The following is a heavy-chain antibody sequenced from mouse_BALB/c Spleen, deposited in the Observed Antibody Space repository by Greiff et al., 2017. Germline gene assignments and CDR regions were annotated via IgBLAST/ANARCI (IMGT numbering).Heavy chain of an antibody. CDR2: INPSSGYT. CDR3: ASKGAYSGYFDV. CDR1: GYTFTSYT. Sequence: QVQLQQSGAELARPGASVKMSRKASGYTFTSYTMHWVKQRPGQGLEWIGYINPSSGYTNYNQKFKDKATLTADKSSSTAYKQLSSLTSEDSAVYYCASKGAYSGYFDVWGAGTTVTVSS. D-gene: IGHD6-5*01. V-gene: IGHV1-4*01. J-gene: IGHJ1*01.